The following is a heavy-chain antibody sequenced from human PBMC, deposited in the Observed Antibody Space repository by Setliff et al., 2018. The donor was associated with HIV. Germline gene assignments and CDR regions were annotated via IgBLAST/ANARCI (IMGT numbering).Heavy chain of an antibody. D-gene: IGHD1-26*01. CDR1: GGTLSSYA. V-gene: IGHV1-69*13. J-gene: IGHJ4*02. CDR3: ARDRGSRGFDY. Sequence: SVKVSCKASGGTLSSYAISWVRQAPGQGLEWMGGIIPIFDTTNYAQKFRGRVTITADESTGTVYMELTSLRSDDTAVYYCARDRGSRGFDYWGQGTLVTVSS. CDR2: IIPIFDTT.